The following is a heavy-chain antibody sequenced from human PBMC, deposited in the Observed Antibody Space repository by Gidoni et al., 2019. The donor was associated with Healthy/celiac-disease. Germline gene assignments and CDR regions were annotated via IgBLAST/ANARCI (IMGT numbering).Heavy chain of an antibody. V-gene: IGHV1-69*02. J-gene: IGHJ4*02. D-gene: IGHD3-22*01. CDR1: GGTFSSYT. CDR2: ISPILCIA. CDR3: AIRGSSGYYYDY. Sequence: QVKLLQSGAEVKTPGSSLKVSCKASGGTFSSYTISWVRPAPGQGLEWMGRISPILCIANYAQNFQGRVTITADKSTSTAYMQLSSLRSEDTAVYYCAIRGSSGYYYDYWGQGTLVTVSS.